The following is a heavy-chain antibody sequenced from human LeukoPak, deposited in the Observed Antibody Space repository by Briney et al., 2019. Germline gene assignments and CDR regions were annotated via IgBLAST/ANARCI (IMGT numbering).Heavy chain of an antibody. J-gene: IGHJ4*02. CDR1: GYSISSGYY. CDR2: IYHSGST. V-gene: IGHV4-38-2*01. D-gene: IGHD6-19*01. Sequence: PSETLSLTCALSGYSISSGYYWGWIRQPPGKGLEWIGSIYHSGSTDYNPSLKGRVTISLDTSKNQFSLKLRSVTAADTAVYYCARGSGWYNIDYWGQGTLVTVSS. CDR3: ARGSGWYNIDY.